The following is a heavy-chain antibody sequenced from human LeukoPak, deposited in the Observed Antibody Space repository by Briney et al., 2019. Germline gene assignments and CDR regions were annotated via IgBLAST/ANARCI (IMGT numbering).Heavy chain of an antibody. Sequence: GASVKVSCKASGYIFTNYHIHWVRQATGQGLEWMGWMNPNTGSTGYAQKFQNRITLTRNTSINTAYMDLSSLESEDTAFYYCLRGGFPFGNFWGQGTLVTVSS. CDR3: LRGGFPFGNF. CDR1: GYIFTNYH. J-gene: IGHJ4*02. D-gene: IGHD3-10*01. CDR2: MNPNTGST. V-gene: IGHV1-8*01.